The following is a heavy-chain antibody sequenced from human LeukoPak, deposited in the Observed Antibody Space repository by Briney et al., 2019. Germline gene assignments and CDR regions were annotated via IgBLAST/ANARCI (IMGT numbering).Heavy chain of an antibody. D-gene: IGHD5-12*01. CDR3: ARVIVATILQSPCFDY. Sequence: ASVKVSCKASGYTFTGYYMHWVRQAPGQGLEWMGWFNPNSGGTNYAQKFQGRVTMTRDTSISTAYMELSRLRSDDTAVYYCARVIVATILQSPCFDYWGQGTLVTVSS. CDR1: GYTFTGYY. J-gene: IGHJ4*02. CDR2: FNPNSGGT. V-gene: IGHV1-2*02.